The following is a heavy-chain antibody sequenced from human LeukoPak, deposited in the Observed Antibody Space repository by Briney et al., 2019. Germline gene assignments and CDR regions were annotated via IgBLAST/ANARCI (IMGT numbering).Heavy chain of an antibody. Sequence: GGSLRLSCAASGFTFSSYAMSWVRQAPGKGLEWVSAISGSGGSTYYADSVKGRFTISRDNSKNTLYLQMNSLRAEDTAVYYCAKDKVGSSGWYGSYWGQGTLVTVSS. CDR3: AKDKVGSSGWYGSY. V-gene: IGHV3-23*01. CDR2: ISGSGGST. CDR1: GFTFSSYA. D-gene: IGHD6-19*01. J-gene: IGHJ4*02.